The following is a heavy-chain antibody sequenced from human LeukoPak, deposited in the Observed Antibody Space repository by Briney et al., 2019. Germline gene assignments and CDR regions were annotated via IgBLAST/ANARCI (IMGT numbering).Heavy chain of an antibody. CDR1: GGSISSYY. J-gene: IGHJ4*02. V-gene: IGHV4-4*07. D-gene: IGHD3-16*02. CDR3: ARSPLRLGELSSSTLFDY. Sequence: SETLFLTCTVSGGSISSYYWSWIRQPAGKGLEWIGRIYTSGSTNYNPSLKSRVTMSVDTSKNQFSLKLSSVTAADTAVYYCARSPLRLGELSSSTLFDYWGQGTLVTVSS. CDR2: IYTSGST.